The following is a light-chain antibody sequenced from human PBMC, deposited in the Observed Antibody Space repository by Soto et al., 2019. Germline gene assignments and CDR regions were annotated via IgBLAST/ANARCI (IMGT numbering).Light chain of an antibody. Sequence: VVTQPPSVSGAPGQRVTISCTGSSSNIGAGYDVHWYQQLPGTAPKLLIYGNSNRPSGVPDRFSGSKSGTSASLAITGLQAEDEADYYCQSYDSSLSVVFGTGTQLTVL. J-gene: IGLJ7*01. CDR2: GNS. CDR1: SSNIGAGYD. V-gene: IGLV1-40*01. CDR3: QSYDSSLSVV.